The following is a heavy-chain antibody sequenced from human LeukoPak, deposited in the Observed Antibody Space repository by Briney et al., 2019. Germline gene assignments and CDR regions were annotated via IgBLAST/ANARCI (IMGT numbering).Heavy chain of an antibody. V-gene: IGHV4-39*07. CDR1: GGSISSSSYY. CDR2: IYYSGST. CDR3: ARLRGYSYGYYY. J-gene: IGHJ4*02. Sequence: SETLSLTCTVSGGSISSSSYYWGWIRQPPGKGLEWIGSIYYSGSTNYNPSLKSRVTISVDTSKNQFSLKLSSVTAADTAVYYCARLRGYSYGYYYWGQGTLVTVSS. D-gene: IGHD5-18*01.